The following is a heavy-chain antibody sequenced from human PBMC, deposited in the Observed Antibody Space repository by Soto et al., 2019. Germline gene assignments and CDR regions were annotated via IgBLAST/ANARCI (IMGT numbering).Heavy chain of an antibody. CDR2: ISAYNGNT. J-gene: IGHJ3*02. Sequence: QVQLVQSGAEVKKPGASVKVSCKASGYTFTSYGISWVRQAPGQGLEWMGWISAYNGNTNYAQKLQGRVTMTTDTSTSTAYMELSSLRSDDTAVYYCARDRRLPYNWNDAGDACDIWGQGTMVTVSS. CDR3: ARDRRLPYNWNDAGDACDI. V-gene: IGHV1-18*04. D-gene: IGHD1-20*01. CDR1: GYTFTSYG.